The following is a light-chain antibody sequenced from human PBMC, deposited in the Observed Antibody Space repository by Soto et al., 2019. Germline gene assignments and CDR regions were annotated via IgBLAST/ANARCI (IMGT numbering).Light chain of an antibody. V-gene: IGKV1-33*01. CDR1: QDISNY. Sequence: DIQMTQSPSSLSASVGDRVTITCQASQDISNYLNWYNHKPGRAPKLLIYDASILETGVPSRFSGSGSGTDFTFTIRSLKPEDIATYYCQQYGNIPTFGQGTRLEIK. CDR2: DAS. J-gene: IGKJ5*01. CDR3: QQYGNIPT.